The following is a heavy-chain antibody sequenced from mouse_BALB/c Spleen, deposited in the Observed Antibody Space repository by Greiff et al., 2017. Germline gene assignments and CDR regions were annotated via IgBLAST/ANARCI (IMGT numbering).Heavy chain of an antibody. CDR1: GYTFSSYW. CDR2: IIPGSGST. Sequence: VQLQQSGAELMKPGASVKISCKASGYTFSSYWIEWVKQRPGHGLEWIGEIIPGSGSTNYNEKFKGKATFTADTSSNTAYMQLSSLTSEDSAVYCCASGGAYYRYDGTLYYAMAYWGQGTSVTVSS. CDR3: ASGGAYYRYDGTLYYAMAY. D-gene: IGHD2-14*01. V-gene: IGHV1-9*01. J-gene: IGHJ4*01.